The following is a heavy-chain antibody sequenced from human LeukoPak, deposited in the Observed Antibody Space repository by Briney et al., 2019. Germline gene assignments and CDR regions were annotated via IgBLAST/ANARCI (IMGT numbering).Heavy chain of an antibody. Sequence: GGSLRLSCAASGFTFSSYGMHWVRQAPGKGLGWVAVISYDGSNKYYADSVKGRFTISRDNSKNTLYLQMNSLRAEDTAVYYCAKTHDYGDYGPRYYGMDVWGQGTTVTVSS. D-gene: IGHD4-17*01. CDR1: GFTFSSYG. CDR2: ISYDGSNK. CDR3: AKTHDYGDYGPRYYGMDV. V-gene: IGHV3-30*18. J-gene: IGHJ6*02.